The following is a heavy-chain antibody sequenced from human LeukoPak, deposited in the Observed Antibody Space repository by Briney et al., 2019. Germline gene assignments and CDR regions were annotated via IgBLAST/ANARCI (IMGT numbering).Heavy chain of an antibody. V-gene: IGHV4-59*11. D-gene: IGHD1-26*01. CDR3: ARDGYSGSSLFDY. CDR2: IYHSGIT. CDR1: GGSITSHF. J-gene: IGHJ4*02. Sequence: SETLSLTCTASGGSITSHFWSWIRQPPGKGLEWIGYIYHSGITNYYPSLKSRVTISVDTSKNQFSLKLSSVTAADTAVYYCARDGYSGSSLFDYWGQGTLVTVSS.